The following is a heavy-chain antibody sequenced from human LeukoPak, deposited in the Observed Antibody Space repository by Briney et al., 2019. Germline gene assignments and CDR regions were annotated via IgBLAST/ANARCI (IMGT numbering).Heavy chain of an antibody. Sequence: SQTLSLTCAISGDSVSSNSAAWNWIRQSPSRGLEWLGRTYYRSKWYNDYAVSVKSRITINPDTSKNQLSLQLNSLPPEDTAVYYCARDPSRIAAAATYFDYWGQGTLVTVSS. CDR2: TYYRSKWYN. CDR3: ARDPSRIAAAATYFDY. J-gene: IGHJ4*02. D-gene: IGHD6-13*01. V-gene: IGHV6-1*01. CDR1: GDSVSSNSAA.